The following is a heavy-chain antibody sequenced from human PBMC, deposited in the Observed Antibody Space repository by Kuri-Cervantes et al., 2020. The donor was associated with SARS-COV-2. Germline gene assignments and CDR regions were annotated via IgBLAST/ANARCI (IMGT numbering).Heavy chain of an antibody. CDR1: GYNFNSYG. Sequence: ASVKVSCKTSGYNFNSYGVTWVRQAPGQGLEWMGWISGCSGNTDYAQRFQDRVILTRDTYTGTAYMELRSLRSDDTALYYCARGDFTAGFYWGQGTQVTVSS. J-gene: IGHJ4*02. CDR3: ARGDFTAGFY. V-gene: IGHV1-18*01. D-gene: IGHD3-3*01. CDR2: ISGCSGNT.